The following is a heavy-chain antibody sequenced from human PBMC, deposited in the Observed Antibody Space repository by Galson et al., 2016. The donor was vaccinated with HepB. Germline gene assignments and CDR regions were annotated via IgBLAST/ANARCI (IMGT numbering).Heavy chain of an antibody. J-gene: IGHJ6*02. CDR3: ARDEYYYGSGRTVRYSHYGVDV. Sequence: SLRLSCAASGFTFSRYEMNWVRQAPGKGLEWVSYISSSGTTIYYAASVKGRFTISRDNSKSTLYVQLNSLRAEDTAVYYCARDEYYYGSGRTVRYSHYGVDVWGQGTTVTVSS. CDR2: ISSSGTTI. D-gene: IGHD3-10*01. V-gene: IGHV3-48*03. CDR1: GFTFSRYE.